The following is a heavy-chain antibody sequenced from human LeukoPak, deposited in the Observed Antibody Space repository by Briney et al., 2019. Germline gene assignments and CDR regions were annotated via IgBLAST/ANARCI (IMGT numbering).Heavy chain of an antibody. CDR3: AKDLGGTLFDY. J-gene: IGHJ4*02. V-gene: IGHV3-30-3*01. CDR1: GFTFSSYA. CDR2: ISYEGSNK. Sequence: GRSLRPSCAASGFTFSSYAMHWVRQAPGKGLEWVAVISYEGSNKYYADSVKGRFTISRDNSKNTLYLQMNSLRAEDTAVYYCAKDLGGTLFDYWGQGTLVTVSS.